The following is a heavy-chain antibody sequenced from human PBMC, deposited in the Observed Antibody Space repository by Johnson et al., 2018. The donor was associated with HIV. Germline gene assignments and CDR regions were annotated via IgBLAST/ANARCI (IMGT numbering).Heavy chain of an antibody. J-gene: IGHJ3*02. Sequence: VQLVESGGGLIQPGGSLRLSCAVSGFTVSRNYMSWVRQAPGKGLEWVSAIGTTGDTYYPDSVKGRFTISRENANNSLYLQMNSLTAGEPAVYFCVRVGSGSYYSRDAFDIWGQGTLVTVSS. D-gene: IGHD3-10*01. V-gene: IGHV3-13*01. CDR3: VRVGSGSYYSRDAFDI. CDR2: IGTTGDT. CDR1: GFTVSRNY.